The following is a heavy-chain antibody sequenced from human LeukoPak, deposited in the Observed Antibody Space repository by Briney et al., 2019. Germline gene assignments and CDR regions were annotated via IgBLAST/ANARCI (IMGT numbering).Heavy chain of an antibody. CDR1: DGSLSGYY. CDR2: INHSGGT. J-gene: IGHJ4*02. CDR3: ASRGR. Sequence: SETLSLTCAVYDGSLSGYYWGWIRQPPGKGLEWMGEINHSGGTNYNPSLKSRVSISIDTSKNQFSLNLTSVTAADTAVYYCASRGRWGQGTLVTVSS. D-gene: IGHD1-26*01. V-gene: IGHV4-34*01.